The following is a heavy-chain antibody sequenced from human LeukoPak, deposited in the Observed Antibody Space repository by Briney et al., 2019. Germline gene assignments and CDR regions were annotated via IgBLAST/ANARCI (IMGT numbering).Heavy chain of an antibody. D-gene: IGHD5-18*01. V-gene: IGHV1-8*01. Sequence: ASVKVSCKASVYTFTSYDINWVRQATGQGLEWMGWMNPNSGNTGYAQKFQGRVTMTRNTSISTAYMELSSLRSEDTAVYYCARGRIGGYSYGYDLDYWGQGTLVTVSS. CDR2: MNPNSGNT. J-gene: IGHJ4*02. CDR1: VYTFTSYD. CDR3: ARGRIGGYSYGYDLDY.